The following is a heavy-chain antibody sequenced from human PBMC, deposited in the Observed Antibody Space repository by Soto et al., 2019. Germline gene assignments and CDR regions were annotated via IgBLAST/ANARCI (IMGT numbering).Heavy chain of an antibody. D-gene: IGHD3-10*01. CDR2: INAGNGDT. V-gene: IGHV1-3*01. CDR3: ARGAVRGVICSY. Sequence: QVHLVQSGAEVKKPGASVKVSCKASGYTFTSYAMHWVRQAPGQRLEWMGWINAGNGDTKYSQRFQGRVTITRDTSANTAYMELSSLRSEDTGVYYCARGAVRGVICSYWGQGTLVTVSS. CDR1: GYTFTSYA. J-gene: IGHJ4*02.